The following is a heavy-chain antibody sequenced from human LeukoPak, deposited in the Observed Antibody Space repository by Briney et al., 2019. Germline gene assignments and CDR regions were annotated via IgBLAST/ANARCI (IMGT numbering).Heavy chain of an antibody. CDR3: AKNLGGSYYYYYYFMDV. J-gene: IGHJ6*03. D-gene: IGHD3-16*01. V-gene: IGHV3-23*01. Sequence: HAGGSLRLSCAASGFTFSSYAMSWVRQAPGKGLEWVSSINGRATGTYYADSVKGRFTISRDNPRNTLYLQMNSLRAEDTAIYYCAKNLGGSYYYYYYFMDVWGKGTTVTVSS. CDR2: INGRATGT. CDR1: GFTFSSYA.